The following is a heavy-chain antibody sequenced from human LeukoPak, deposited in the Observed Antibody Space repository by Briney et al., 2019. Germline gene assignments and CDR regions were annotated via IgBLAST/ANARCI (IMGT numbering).Heavy chain of an antibody. CDR1: GGSFSGYY. CDR3: ARHVVVVVAATWYNWFDP. CDR2: INHSGST. V-gene: IGHV4-34*01. Sequence: PSETLSLTCAVYGGSFSGYYWSWIRQPPGKGLEWIGEINHSGSTNYNPSLKSRVTISVDTSKNQFSLKLSSVTAADTAVYYCARHVVVVVAATWYNWFDPWGQGTLVTVSS. D-gene: IGHD2-15*01. J-gene: IGHJ5*02.